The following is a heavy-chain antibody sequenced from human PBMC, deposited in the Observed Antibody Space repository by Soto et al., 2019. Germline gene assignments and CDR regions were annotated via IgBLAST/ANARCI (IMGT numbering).Heavy chain of an antibody. CDR1: GGSVTTGMKY. J-gene: IGHJ6*04. CDR3: VRAHESGDFFGTSV. V-gene: IGHV4-61*01. D-gene: IGHD3-10*01. Sequence: TLSLTCTVSGGSVTTGMKYWGWVRQPPGKALEFIGYIYKTCETLFNSSLKSRVTLSMETSKNQFSLTLSSVTAADTAVYFCVRAHESGDFFGTSVWGAGNTVNVSP. CDR2: IYKTCET.